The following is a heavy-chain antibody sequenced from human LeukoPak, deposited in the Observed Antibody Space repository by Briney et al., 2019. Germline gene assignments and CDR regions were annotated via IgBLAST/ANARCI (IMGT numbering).Heavy chain of an antibody. D-gene: IGHD3-10*01. V-gene: IGHV1-8*01. Sequence: ASVKVSCKASGYTFTSYDINWVRQATGQGLEWMGWMNPNSGNTGYAQKFQGRVTMTRNTSISTAYMELNSLRSEDTAVYYCVRGRFGELLINYYYYYGMDVWGQGTTVTVSS. CDR2: MNPNSGNT. CDR1: GYTFTSYD. J-gene: IGHJ6*02. CDR3: VRGRFGELLINYYYYYGMDV.